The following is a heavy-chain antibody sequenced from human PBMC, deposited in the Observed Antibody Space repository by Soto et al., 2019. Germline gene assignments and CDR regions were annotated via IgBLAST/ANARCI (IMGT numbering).Heavy chain of an antibody. J-gene: IGHJ6*03. CDR1: GYTFTSYY. V-gene: IGHV1-46*03. Sequence: QVQLVQSGAEVKKPGASVTVSCTASGYTFTSYYIHWVRQAPGQGLEWMGIINPSGGSTRYAQKFQGRVTMTRDTSTSTVYMEVSGLRSEDTAVYYCARDQEPSTLYYDYYYMDVWGKGTTVTVSS. CDR2: INPSGGST. CDR3: ARDQEPSTLYYDYYYMDV.